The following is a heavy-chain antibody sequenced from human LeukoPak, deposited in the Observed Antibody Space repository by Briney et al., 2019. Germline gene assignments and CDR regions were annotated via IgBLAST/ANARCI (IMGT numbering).Heavy chain of an antibody. V-gene: IGHV4-34*01. CDR3: ASRVIAAADQVYYFDY. CDR2: TNHSGST. CDR1: GGSFSGYY. Sequence: SEALSLTCAVYGGSFSGYYWSWIRQPAGKGLEWIGETNHSGSTNYNPSLKSRVTISVDTSKNQFSLKLSSVTAADMAVYYCASRVIAAADQVYYFDYWGQGTLVTVSS. D-gene: IGHD6-13*01. J-gene: IGHJ4*02.